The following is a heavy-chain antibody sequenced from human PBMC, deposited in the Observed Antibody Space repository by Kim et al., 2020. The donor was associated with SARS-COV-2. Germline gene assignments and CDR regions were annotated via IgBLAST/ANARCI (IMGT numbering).Heavy chain of an antibody. CDR1: GFTFSSYS. Sequence: GGSLRLPCAASGFTFSSYSMNWVRQAPGKGLEWVSSISSSSSYIYYADSVKGRFTISRDNAKNSLYLQMNSLRAEDTAVYYCATHVVGATSFDYWGQGTLVTVSS. CDR2: ISSSSSYI. CDR3: ATHVVGATSFDY. J-gene: IGHJ4*02. V-gene: IGHV3-21*01. D-gene: IGHD1-26*01.